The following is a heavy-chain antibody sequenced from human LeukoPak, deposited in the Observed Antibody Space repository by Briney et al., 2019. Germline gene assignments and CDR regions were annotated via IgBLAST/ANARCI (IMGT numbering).Heavy chain of an antibody. J-gene: IGHJ5*02. CDR2: IYSGGST. CDR3: ARFQIGNWFDP. Sequence: PGGSLRLSCAASGFTFSSYNMSWVRQAPGKGLEWVSVIYSGGSTYYADSVKGRFTISRDNSKNTLYLQMNSLRAEDTAVYYCARFQIGNWFDPWGQGTLVTVSS. V-gene: IGHV3-53*01. CDR1: GFTFSSYN.